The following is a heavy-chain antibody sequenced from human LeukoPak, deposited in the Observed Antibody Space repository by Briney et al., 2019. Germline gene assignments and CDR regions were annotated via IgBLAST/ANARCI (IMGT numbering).Heavy chain of an antibody. Sequence: GGSLRLSCAASGFTFKNYWMTWVRQAPGKGLEWVANINQDGSEKYYVDSVKGRFTISRDNAKNSLYIQMNSLRAEDTAVYYCARDMYYGSGSPTADYWGQGTLVTVSS. CDR3: ARDMYYGSGSPTADY. CDR2: INQDGSEK. V-gene: IGHV3-7*04. J-gene: IGHJ4*02. CDR1: GFTFKNYW. D-gene: IGHD3-10*01.